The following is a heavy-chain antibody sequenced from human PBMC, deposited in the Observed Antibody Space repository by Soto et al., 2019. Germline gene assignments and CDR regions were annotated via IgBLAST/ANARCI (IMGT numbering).Heavy chain of an antibody. CDR1: GGTFSSYT. D-gene: IGHD2-15*01. J-gene: IGHJ4*02. V-gene: IGHV1-69*02. Sequence: QVQLVQSGAEVKKPGSSVKVSCKASGGTFSSYTISWVRQAPGQGLEWMGRIIPILGIANYAQKFQGRVTITADKSTSTAYMELSSLRSEDTAVYYCARAYCSGGSCHLPIDYWGQGTLVTVSS. CDR3: ARAYCSGGSCHLPIDY. CDR2: IIPILGIA.